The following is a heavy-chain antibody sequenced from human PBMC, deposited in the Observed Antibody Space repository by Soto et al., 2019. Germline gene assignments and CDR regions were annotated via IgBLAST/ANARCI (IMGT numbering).Heavy chain of an antibody. CDR2: ISGSGGST. CDR1: GFTFSSYA. J-gene: IGHJ5*02. D-gene: IGHD2-15*01. V-gene: IGHV3-23*01. CDR3: AKTLFGYCSGGSCYSFSPWFDP. Sequence: GGSLRLSCAASGFTFSSYAMSWVRQAPGKGLEWVSAISGSGGSTYYADSVKGRFTISRDNSKNTLYLQMNSLIAEDTAVYYCAKTLFGYCSGGSCYSFSPWFDPWGQGTLVTVSS.